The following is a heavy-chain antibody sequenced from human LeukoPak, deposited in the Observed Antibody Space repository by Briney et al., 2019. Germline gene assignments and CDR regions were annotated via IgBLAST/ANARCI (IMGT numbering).Heavy chain of an antibody. V-gene: IGHV1-69*13. J-gene: IGHJ6*02. CDR3: ARVNYDFWSGYYRDYYYYGMDV. Sequence: SVKVSCKASGGTFSSYAISWVRQAPGQGLEWMGGIIPIFGTANYAQKFQGRVTITADESTSTAYMELSSLRSEDTAVYYCARVNYDFWSGYYRDYYYYGMDVWGQGTTVTVSS. CDR1: GGTFSSYA. CDR2: IIPIFGTA. D-gene: IGHD3-3*01.